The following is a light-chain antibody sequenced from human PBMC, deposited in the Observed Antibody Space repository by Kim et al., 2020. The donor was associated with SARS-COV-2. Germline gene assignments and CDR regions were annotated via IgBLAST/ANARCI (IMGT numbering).Light chain of an antibody. CDR1: SLRSYY. CDR2: GKN. J-gene: IGLJ3*02. V-gene: IGLV3-19*01. Sequence: SSELTQDPAVSVALGQTVRITCQGDSLRSYYASWYQQKPGQAPVLVIYGKNNRPSGIPDRFSGSSSGNTASLTISGAQAEDEADYYCNSRDSSGHHPVFGGGTQLTVL. CDR3: NSRDSSGHHPV.